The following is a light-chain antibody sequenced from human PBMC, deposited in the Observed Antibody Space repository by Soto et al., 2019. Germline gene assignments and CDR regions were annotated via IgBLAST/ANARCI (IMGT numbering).Light chain of an antibody. CDR2: EIN. J-gene: IGLJ1*01. CDR1: SSDVGAYDH. CDR3: SSFAGSNNFPYV. Sequence: QSALTQPPSASGSPGQSVTISCTGTSSDVGAYDHVSWYQQHPGKAPKLMIYEINKRPSGVPDRFSGSKSGNTASLTVSGLQAEDQADYYCSSFAGSNNFPYVFATGTSSPP. V-gene: IGLV2-8*01.